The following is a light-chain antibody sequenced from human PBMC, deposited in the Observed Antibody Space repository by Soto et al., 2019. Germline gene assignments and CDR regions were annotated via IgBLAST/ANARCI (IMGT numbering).Light chain of an antibody. CDR1: ISDIGGYNY. V-gene: IGLV2-14*01. Sequence: QSALTQPASVSGSPGQSITISCTGTISDIGGYNYVSWYQQHPGKAPKLMIYEVSNRPSGVSNRFSGSKSGNTASLTISGLQAEDEADYYCSSYAGSNNLVFGGGTKLTVL. J-gene: IGLJ3*02. CDR3: SSYAGSNNLV. CDR2: EVS.